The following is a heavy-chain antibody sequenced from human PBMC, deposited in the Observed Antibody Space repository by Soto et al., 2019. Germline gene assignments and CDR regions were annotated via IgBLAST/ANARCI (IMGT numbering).Heavy chain of an antibody. Sequence: ASVKVSCKASGGTFSSYAISWVRQAPGQGLEWMGRIIPILGIANYAQKFQGRVTITADKSTSTAYMELSSLRSEDTAVYYCARVDANWGGDYWGQGTLVTVSS. V-gene: IGHV1-69*04. CDR3: ARVDANWGGDY. CDR2: IIPILGIA. J-gene: IGHJ4*02. D-gene: IGHD7-27*01. CDR1: GGTFSSYA.